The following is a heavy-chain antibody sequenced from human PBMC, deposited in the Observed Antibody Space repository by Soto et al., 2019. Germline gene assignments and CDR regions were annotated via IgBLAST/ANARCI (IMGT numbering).Heavy chain of an antibody. CDR3: ARATTSDAGTNWFDP. CDR1: GYSFTGNS. V-gene: IGHV1-2*04. D-gene: IGHD1-1*01. Sequence: ASVKVSCKASGYSFTGNSMHWVRQAPGQGLEWMGWINPNSGGTNYAQKFQGWVTMTRDTSISTAYMELSRLRSDDTAVYYCARATTSDAGTNWFDPWGQGTLVTVSS. J-gene: IGHJ5*02. CDR2: INPNSGGT.